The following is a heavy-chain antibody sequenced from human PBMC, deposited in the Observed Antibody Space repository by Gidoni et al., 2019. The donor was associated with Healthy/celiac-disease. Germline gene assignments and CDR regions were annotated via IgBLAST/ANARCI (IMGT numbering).Heavy chain of an antibody. D-gene: IGHD6-6*01. CDR3: ARQAHQHLAARTSPLGY. J-gene: IGHJ4*02. CDR2: IYHSGST. V-gene: IGHV4-4*02. CDR1: GGSISSSNW. Sequence: QVQLQESGPGLVKPSGTLSLTCAVSGGSISSSNWWSWVRQPPGKGLEWIGEIYHSGSTNYNPSLKSRVTISVDKSKNQFSLKLSSVTAADTAVYYCARQAHQHLAARTSPLGYWGQGTLVTVSS.